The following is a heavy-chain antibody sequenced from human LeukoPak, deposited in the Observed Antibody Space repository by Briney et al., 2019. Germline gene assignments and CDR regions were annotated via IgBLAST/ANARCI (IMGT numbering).Heavy chain of an antibody. J-gene: IGHJ6*03. CDR3: TRHVDYGDYRPYYYHMDV. D-gene: IGHD4-17*01. CDR1: GFTFSGSA. Sequence: GGSLRLSCAASGFTFSGSAMHWVRQASGKGLERVGRIRSKVNSYATAYAASAKGRFTVSRDDSKNTAYLQMNSLKTEDTAVYYCTRHVDYGDYRPYYYHMDVWGKGTTVTVSS. CDR2: IRSKVNSYAT. V-gene: IGHV3-73*01.